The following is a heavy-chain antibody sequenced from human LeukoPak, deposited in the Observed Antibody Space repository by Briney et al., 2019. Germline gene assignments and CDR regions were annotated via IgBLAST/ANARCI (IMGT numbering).Heavy chain of an antibody. J-gene: IGHJ4*02. D-gene: IGHD6-19*01. CDR2: ISKDGSNE. CDR3: AKHSSGITVAGTIQY. V-gene: IGHV3-30*18. Sequence: GGSLRLSCAASEFTFNNYGMHWVRQAPGKGLEWVAPISKDGSNEYYADSVKGRFTISRDNSKNTLDLQMNSLRADDTAVYYCAKHSSGITVAGTIQYWGQGTLVTVSS. CDR1: EFTFNNYG.